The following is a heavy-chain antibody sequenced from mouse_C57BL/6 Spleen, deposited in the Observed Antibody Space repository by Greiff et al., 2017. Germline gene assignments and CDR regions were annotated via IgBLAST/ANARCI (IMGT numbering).Heavy chain of an antibody. CDR1: GFSLTSYG. V-gene: IGHV2-2*01. J-gene: IGHJ3*01. CDR2: IWSGGST. D-gene: IGHD2-4*01. Sequence: QVQLQQSGPGLVQPSQSLSITCTVSGFSLTSYGVHWVRQSPGKGLEWLGVIWSGGSTDYNAAFISRLSISKDNSKSQVFFKMNSLQADDTAIYYCARSGLYDYDEGFAYWGQGTLVTVSA. CDR3: ARSGLYDYDEGFAY.